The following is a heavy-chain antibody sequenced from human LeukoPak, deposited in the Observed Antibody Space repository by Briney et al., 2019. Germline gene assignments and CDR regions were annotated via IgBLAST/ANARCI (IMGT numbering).Heavy chain of an antibody. CDR1: GYSFTSYW. CDR3: ARSRDRGIAARPYDY. CDR2: IYPGDSDT. D-gene: IGHD6-6*01. J-gene: IGHJ4*02. Sequence: GESLKISCKGCGYSFTSYWIGWVRQMPGKGLEWMGIIYPGDSDTRYSPSFQGQVTISADKSISTAYLQWSSLKASDTAMYYCARSRDRGIAARPYDYWGQGTLVTVSS. V-gene: IGHV5-51*01.